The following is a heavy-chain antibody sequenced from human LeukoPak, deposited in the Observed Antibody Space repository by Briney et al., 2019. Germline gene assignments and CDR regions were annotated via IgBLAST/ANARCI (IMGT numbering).Heavy chain of an antibody. CDR1: GFTFSLYA. CDR2: ISGSGGSST. D-gene: IGHD3-3*01. Sequence: PGGSLRLSCAASGFTFSLYAMTWVRQAPGKGLEWVSGISGSGGSSTHYADSVKGRFTISGDDSKNMVYLQMNSLRAEDTAVYYCAKPSYDFGSRYYFDYWGQGTLVTVSS. J-gene: IGHJ4*02. CDR3: AKPSYDFGSRYYFDY. V-gene: IGHV3-23*01.